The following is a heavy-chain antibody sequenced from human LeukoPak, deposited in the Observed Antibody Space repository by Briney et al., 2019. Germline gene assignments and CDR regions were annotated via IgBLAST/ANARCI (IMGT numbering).Heavy chain of an antibody. CDR1: GYTFTGYY. D-gene: IGHD1-26*01. CDR2: INPNSGGT. CDR3: ASPDIVGATGGFDY. Sequence: ASVKVSCKASGYTFTGYYMHWVRQAPGQGLEWMGWINPNSGGTNYAQKFQGRVTMTRDTSISTAYMELSRLRSDDTAVYYCASPDIVGATGGFDYWGQRTLVTVSS. V-gene: IGHV1-2*02. J-gene: IGHJ4*02.